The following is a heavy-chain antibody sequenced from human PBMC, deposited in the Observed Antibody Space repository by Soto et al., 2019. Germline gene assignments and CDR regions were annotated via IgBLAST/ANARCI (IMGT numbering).Heavy chain of an antibody. CDR3: ARAVAPYLGTWFDP. Sequence: SEPLSLTCTVSGGSITSGNSYSWSWIRQPPGKGLEWIGSISRSGSTSYNPSLKGRVTMSVDKSKNQFSLKLSSVTAADTAVYYCARAVAPYLGTWFDPWGQGTLVTAPQ. J-gene: IGHJ5*02. CDR1: GGSITSGNSYS. CDR2: ISRSGST. D-gene: IGHD3-16*01. V-gene: IGHV4-30-2*01.